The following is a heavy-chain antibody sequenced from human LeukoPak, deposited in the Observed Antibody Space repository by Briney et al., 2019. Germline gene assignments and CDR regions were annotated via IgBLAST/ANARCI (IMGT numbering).Heavy chain of an antibody. V-gene: IGHV3-15*01. J-gene: IGHJ1*01. CDR2: IKSKTDGGTI. D-gene: IGHD3-22*01. CDR3: TTDLSELDDSGYYAKYFHH. CDR1: GFTFSSYA. Sequence: GGSLRLSCRASGFTFSSYAMSCVCQAPGKGLEWVGRIKSKTDGGTIDYAAPVKGRFTISRDDSKDTLFLQMNSLKTEDTAVYYCTTDLSELDDSGYYAKYFHHWGQGTLISVSS.